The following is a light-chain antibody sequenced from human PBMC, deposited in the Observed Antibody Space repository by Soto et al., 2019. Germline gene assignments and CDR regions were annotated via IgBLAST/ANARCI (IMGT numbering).Light chain of an antibody. V-gene: IGLV1-40*01. J-gene: IGLJ2*01. CDR3: QTYDRSLDSVV. CDR2: INT. CDR1: NSNIGAGYD. Sequence: QSVLTQPPSVAGAPGQRVTISCAGSNSNIGAGYDVHWYQQIPGTAPKLLIFINTNRPSGVPDRFSASRSGTSASLAITGLQAEDEADYYCQTYDRSLDSVVFGGGTQLTVL.